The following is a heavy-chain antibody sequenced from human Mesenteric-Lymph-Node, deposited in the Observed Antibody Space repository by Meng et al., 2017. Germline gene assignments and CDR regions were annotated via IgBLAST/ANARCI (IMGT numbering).Heavy chain of an antibody. CDR2: IDCDDEK. CDR1: GLSLSTRGVG. J-gene: IGHJ4*02. D-gene: IGHD2-21*01. Sequence: SGPTLVKPTQTLTLTCTFSGLSLSTRGVGVGWIRQPPGKALEWLALIDCDDEKYYSASLKTRITISKDTTNNQGVRTMTNMDPVDTAAYYCARFQYSTKHTDDWGQGTLVTVSS. V-gene: IGHV2-70*01. CDR3: ARFQYSTKHTDD.